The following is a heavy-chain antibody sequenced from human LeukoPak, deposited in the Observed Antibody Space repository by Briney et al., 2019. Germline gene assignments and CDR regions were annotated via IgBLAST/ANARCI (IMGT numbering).Heavy chain of an antibody. CDR3: AREELTEDY. Sequence: GRSLRLSCAASGFTFDDYAMHWVRQAPGKGLEWVSGISWNSGSIGYADSVKGRFTISRDNAKNSLYLQMNSLRAEDTAVYYCAREELTEDYWGQGTLVTVSS. V-gene: IGHV3-9*01. CDR1: GFTFDDYA. D-gene: IGHD1-14*01. J-gene: IGHJ4*02. CDR2: ISWNSGSI.